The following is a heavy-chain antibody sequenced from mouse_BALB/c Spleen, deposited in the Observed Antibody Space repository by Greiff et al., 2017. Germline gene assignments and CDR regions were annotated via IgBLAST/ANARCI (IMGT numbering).Heavy chain of an antibody. CDR2: ISSGGST. D-gene: IGHD2-3*01. V-gene: IGHV5-6-5*01. CDR1: GFTFSSYA. J-gene: IGHJ4*01. Sequence: EVMLVESGGGLVKPGGSLKLSCAASGFTFSSYAMSWVRQTPEKRLEWVASISSGGSTYYPDSVKGRFTISRDNARNILYLQMSSLRSEDTAMYYCARETIYDGYSYAMDYWGQGTSVTVSS. CDR3: ARETIYDGYSYAMDY.